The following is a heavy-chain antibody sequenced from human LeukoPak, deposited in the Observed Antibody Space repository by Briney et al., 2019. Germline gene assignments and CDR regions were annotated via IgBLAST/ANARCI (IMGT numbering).Heavy chain of an antibody. CDR1: GGSISSYY. D-gene: IGHD6-13*01. CDR3: ARHEDSSSWYGGAYYFDY. J-gene: IGHJ4*02. CDR2: IYYSGST. Sequence: SETLSLTCTVSGGSISSYYWSWIRQPPGKGLEWIGYIYYSGSTNYNPSLKSRVTISVDTSKNQFSLKLSSVTAADTAVYYCARHEDSSSWYGGAYYFDYWGQGTLVTVSS. V-gene: IGHV4-59*08.